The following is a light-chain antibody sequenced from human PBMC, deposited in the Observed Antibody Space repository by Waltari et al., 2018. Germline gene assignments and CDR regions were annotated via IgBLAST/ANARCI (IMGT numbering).Light chain of an antibody. CDR1: QDVTTN. V-gene: IGKV3-15*01. CDR3: QQYHNWPPLT. J-gene: IGKJ4*01. Sequence: EVVMTPSPATLSVSPGERAILSCRASQDVTTNLAWYQQKPGQALRVLIYDASTRATGIPARFSGSGSGAEFTLTISSLQSEDSAVYYCQQYHNWPPLTFGGGTNVEIK. CDR2: DAS.